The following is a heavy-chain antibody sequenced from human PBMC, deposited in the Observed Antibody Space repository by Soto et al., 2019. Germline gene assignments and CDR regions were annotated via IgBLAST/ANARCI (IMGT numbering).Heavy chain of an antibody. V-gene: IGHV3-9*01. CDR3: AKDTCAN. J-gene: IGHJ4*02. CDR2: ISWNSNTI. CDR1: GFTFDNYA. Sequence: GGSLRLSCAASGFTFDNYAMHWVRQAPGKGLEWVSGISWNSNTIAYADSVKGRFTISRDNAKNSLYLQMNSLRAEDTGFYYCAKDTCANWGQGTLVTVSS.